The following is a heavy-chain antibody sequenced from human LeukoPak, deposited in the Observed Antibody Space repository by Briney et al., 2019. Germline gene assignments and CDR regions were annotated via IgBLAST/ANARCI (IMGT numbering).Heavy chain of an antibody. Sequence: SETLSLTCTVSGGSISSSSYYWGWIRQPPGKGLEWIGSIYYSGSTYYNPSLKSRVTISVDTSKNQFSLKLSSVTAADTAVYYCARGVVWGVIAYWGQGTLVTVSS. J-gene: IGHJ4*02. CDR2: IYYSGST. V-gene: IGHV4-39*07. D-gene: IGHD3-10*01. CDR3: ARGVVWGVIAY. CDR1: GGSISSSSYY.